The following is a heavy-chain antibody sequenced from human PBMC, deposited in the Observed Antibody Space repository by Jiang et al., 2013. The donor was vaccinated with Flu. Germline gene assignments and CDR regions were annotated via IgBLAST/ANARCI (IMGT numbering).Heavy chain of an antibody. CDR1: GASFSGIH. V-gene: IGHV4-34*01. CDR3: ARDLVVVSAAIPTYYAMDV. D-gene: IGHD2-2*02. CDR2: INHSGST. Sequence: LLKPSETLSLTCAVYGASFSGIHWSWIRQSPGKGLEWIGEINHSGSTNYNPSLKSRVTISVDTSKNQFSLKLSSVTAADTAVFYCARDLVVVSAAIPTYYAMDVWGQGTTVTVSS. J-gene: IGHJ6*02.